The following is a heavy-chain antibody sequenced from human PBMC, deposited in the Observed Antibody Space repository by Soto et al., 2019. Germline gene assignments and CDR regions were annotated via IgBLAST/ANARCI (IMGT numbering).Heavy chain of an antibody. D-gene: IGHD5-12*01. V-gene: IGHV4-30-2*01. CDR3: ARELDGYNGAFDI. Sequence: KPSETLSFTCAVSGGSISSGGYSWSWIRQPPGKGLEWIGYIYHSGSTYYNPSLKSRVTISVDRSKNQFSLKLSSVTAADTAVYYCARELDGYNGAFDIWGQGTMVTVSS. CDR1: GGSISSGGYS. J-gene: IGHJ3*02. CDR2: IYHSGST.